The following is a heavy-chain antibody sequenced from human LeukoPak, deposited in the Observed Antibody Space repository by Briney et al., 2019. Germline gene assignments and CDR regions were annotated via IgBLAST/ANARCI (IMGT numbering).Heavy chain of an antibody. CDR3: ARESNYHGSGTGWFDP. CDR1: GGSISRGGYS. V-gene: IGHV4-30-4*07. Sequence: PSETLSLTCAVSGGSISRGGYSWSWIRQPPGKGLEWIGYFYYSGSTYYNPSLKSRVTISVDASKNQLSLKLSSVTAADTALYYCARESNYHGSGTGWFDPWDQGALVTVSS. CDR2: FYYSGST. D-gene: IGHD3-10*01. J-gene: IGHJ5*02.